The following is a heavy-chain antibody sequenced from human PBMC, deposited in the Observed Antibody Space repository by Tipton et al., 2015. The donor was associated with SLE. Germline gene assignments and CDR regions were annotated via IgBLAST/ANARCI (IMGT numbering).Heavy chain of an antibody. CDR3: ARAYYDILTGPRGFDY. V-gene: IGHV4-34*01. J-gene: IGHJ4*02. D-gene: IGHD3-9*01. Sequence: GSLRLSCAVYGGSFSDYYWSWIRQPPGKGLEWIGEINHSGSTNYNPSLKSRVTISVDTSKNQFSLKLSSVTAADTAVYYCARAYYDILTGPRGFDYWGQGTLVTVSS. CDR2: INHSGST. CDR1: GGSFSDYY.